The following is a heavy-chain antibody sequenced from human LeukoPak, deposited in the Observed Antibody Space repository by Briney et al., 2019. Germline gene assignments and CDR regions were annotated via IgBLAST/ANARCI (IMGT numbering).Heavy chain of an antibody. CDR1: GGTFSSYA. J-gene: IGHJ4*02. CDR3: ARLQIAAAGFDY. V-gene: IGHV1-69*13. CDR2: IIPIFGTA. D-gene: IGHD6-13*01. Sequence: SVKVSCKASGGTFSSYAISWVRQAPGQGLEWMGGIIPIFGTANYAQKFQGRVTITADESTSTAYMELSSLTSEDTAVYYCARLQIAAAGFDYWGQGTLVTVSS.